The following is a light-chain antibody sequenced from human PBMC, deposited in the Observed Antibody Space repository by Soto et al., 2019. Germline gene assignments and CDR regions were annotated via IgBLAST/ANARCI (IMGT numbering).Light chain of an antibody. CDR2: KAS. Sequence: DIQMTQSPSTLSASVGDRVTITCRASQSISTWLAWYQQKPGKAPQLLPYKASSLRNGVPSRFSGSGSGTEFTLTIYGLQPDDFASYYCQQYNGYPHTFGQGTKVEIK. CDR3: QQYNGYPHT. J-gene: IGKJ2*01. V-gene: IGKV1-5*03. CDR1: QSISTW.